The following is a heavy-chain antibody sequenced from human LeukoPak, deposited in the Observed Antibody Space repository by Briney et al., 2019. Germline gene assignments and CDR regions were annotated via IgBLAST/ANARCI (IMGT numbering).Heavy chain of an antibody. J-gene: IGHJ4*02. CDR3: ARSIDIDY. V-gene: IGHV3-48*01. CDR1: GFTFSSYD. CDR2: ISSSSSII. Sequence: QTGGSLRLSCAASGFTFSSYDMNWVRQAPGKGLEWVSYISSSSSIIYYADSVKGRFTISRDTAKNSLYLQMNSLRAEDTAVYYCARSIDIDYWGQGTLVTVSS. D-gene: IGHD2-21*01.